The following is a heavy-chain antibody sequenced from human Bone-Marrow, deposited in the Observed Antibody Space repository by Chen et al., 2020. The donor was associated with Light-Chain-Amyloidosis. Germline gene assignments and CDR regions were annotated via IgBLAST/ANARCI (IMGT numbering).Heavy chain of an antibody. CDR3: VRQRRGIGWLPVY. CDR2: IYFRGDT. J-gene: IGHJ4*02. D-gene: IGHD3-9*01. Sequence: QLQLQESGPGLVKTSETLSLTCTVSSGSISSDNYYWGWIRQPPGQGLEWIGSIYFRGDTYYRPSLRSRVTISVDTSKNQFSLILNSMTAADTAVHYCVRQRRGIGWLPVYWGQGTLVTVSS. V-gene: IGHV4-39*01. CDR1: SGSISSDNYY.